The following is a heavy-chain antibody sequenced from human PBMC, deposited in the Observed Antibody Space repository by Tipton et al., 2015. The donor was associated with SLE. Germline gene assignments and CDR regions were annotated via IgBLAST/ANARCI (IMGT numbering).Heavy chain of an antibody. Sequence: GSLRLSCSDSDFCKFWMNWVRQAPGKGLGWVANIKEDGSEIYYVDSVKGRFTISRDNAKNSLYLQMNSLRAEDTAVYYCAKSGDSSSVRADYWGQGTLVTVSS. CDR2: IKEDGSEI. CDR3: AKSGDSSSVRADY. V-gene: IGHV3-7*03. D-gene: IGHD3-22*01. J-gene: IGHJ4*02. CDR1: DFCKFW.